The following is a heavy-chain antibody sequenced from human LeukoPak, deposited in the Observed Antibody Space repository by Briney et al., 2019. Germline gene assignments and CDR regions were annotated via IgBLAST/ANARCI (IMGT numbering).Heavy chain of an antibody. CDR2: IWYDGSNK. J-gene: IGHJ4*02. CDR1: GFTFSSYG. CDR3: AREGSYGGPDY. V-gene: IGHV3-33*01. D-gene: IGHD4-23*01. Sequence: GRSLRLSCAASGFTFSSYGMHWVRQAPGKGLEWVAVIWYDGSNKYYADSVKGRFTISGDNSKNTLYLQMNSLRAEDTAVYYCAREGSYGGPDYWGQGTLVTVSS.